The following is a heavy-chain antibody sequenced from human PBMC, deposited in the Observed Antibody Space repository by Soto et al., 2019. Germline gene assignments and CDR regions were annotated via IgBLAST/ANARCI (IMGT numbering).Heavy chain of an antibody. CDR2: INHSGST. D-gene: IGHD2-2*01. CDR1: GGSLSDYY. Sequence: SETLSLTCGVSGGSLSDYYWSWIRQPPGKSLEWIGEINHSGSTNLNPSLKSRATISVDMSKNHFSLTLSSVTAADTALYYCARPPIKYCSSISCSPDYNYYMDVWGTGTAVTVSS. J-gene: IGHJ6*03. V-gene: IGHV4-34*04. CDR3: ARPPIKYCSSISCSPDYNYYMDV.